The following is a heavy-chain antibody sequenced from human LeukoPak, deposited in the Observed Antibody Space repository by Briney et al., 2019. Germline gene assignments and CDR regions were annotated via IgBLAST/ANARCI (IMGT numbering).Heavy chain of an antibody. CDR2: INHSGST. Sequence: SETLSLTCAVYGGSFSGYYWCWIRQPPGKGLEWIGEINHSGSTNYNPSLKSRVTISVDTSKNQFSLKLSSVTAADTAVYYCARLDYDSSDTDAFDIWGQGTMVTVSS. CDR3: ARLDYDSSDTDAFDI. CDR1: GGSFSGYY. V-gene: IGHV4-34*01. J-gene: IGHJ3*02. D-gene: IGHD3-22*01.